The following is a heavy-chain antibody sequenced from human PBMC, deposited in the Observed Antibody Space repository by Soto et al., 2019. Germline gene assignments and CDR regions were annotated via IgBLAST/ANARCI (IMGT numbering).Heavy chain of an antibody. CDR2: TYYRSKWYN. D-gene: IGHD6-13*01. J-gene: IGHJ6*02. CDR1: GDSVSSNSAA. CDR3: ARDPAAGTYPYYYYGMDV. Sequence: SQTLSLTCAISGDSVSSNSAAWNWIRQSPSRGLEWLGRTYYRSKWYNDYAVSVKSRITINPDTAKNQFSLQLNSMIPEDTAVYYCARDPAAGTYPYYYYGMDVWGQGTTVTVSS. V-gene: IGHV6-1*01.